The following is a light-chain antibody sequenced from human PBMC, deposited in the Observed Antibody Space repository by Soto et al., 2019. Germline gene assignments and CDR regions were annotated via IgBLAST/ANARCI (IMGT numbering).Light chain of an antibody. CDR1: QSVSSSY. CDR2: GAS. CDR3: QQYGSSPLWT. Sequence: EIVLTQSPGTLSLSPGERATLSCRASQSVSSSYLAWYQQKPGQAPRLLIYGASSRATGIPDRFSGSGSGTDVTLTISRLVPEDFAVYYCQQYGSSPLWTFGQGTKVEIK. J-gene: IGKJ1*01. V-gene: IGKV3-20*01.